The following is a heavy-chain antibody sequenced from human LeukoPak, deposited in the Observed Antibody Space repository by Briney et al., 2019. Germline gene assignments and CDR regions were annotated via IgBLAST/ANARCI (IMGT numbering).Heavy chain of an antibody. CDR2: ISSSGSNI. CDR3: AKEGNYDILTGYYSDY. D-gene: IGHD3-9*01. CDR1: GFTFSDYY. V-gene: IGHV3-11*04. Sequence: PGGSLRLSCAASGFTFSDYYMNWIRQAPGKGLEWVSYISSSGSNIYYADSVKGRLTISRDNAKNSLYLQMNSLRAEDTAVYYCAKEGNYDILTGYYSDYWGQGTLVTVSS. J-gene: IGHJ4*02.